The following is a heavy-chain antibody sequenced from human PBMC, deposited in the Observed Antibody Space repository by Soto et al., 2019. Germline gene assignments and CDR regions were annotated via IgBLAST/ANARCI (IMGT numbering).Heavy chain of an antibody. Sequence: QVQLVQSGAEVKKPGSSVKVSCKASGGTFSSYAISWVRQAPGQGLEWMGGIIPIFGTANYAQKFQGRVTITADKSTSTDYMELSSLRSEATAVYYCARRSGTAMASDYYYDYCMDVWCQGTTVTVSS. D-gene: IGHD5-18*01. V-gene: IGHV1-69*06. CDR1: GGTFSSYA. CDR2: IIPIFGTA. J-gene: IGHJ6*02. CDR3: ARRSGTAMASDYYYDYCMDV.